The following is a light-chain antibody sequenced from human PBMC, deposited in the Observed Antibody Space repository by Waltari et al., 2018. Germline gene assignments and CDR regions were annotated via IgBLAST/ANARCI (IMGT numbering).Light chain of an antibody. CDR3: QQRSNWPPLT. CDR1: QSVSSY. Sequence: EIVLTQSPATLSLSPGERATLSCRASQSVSSYLAWFQQKPGNAPRLLSYDGSNRGTGIPARFRGSGSGTDFTRTISGLEPEDFAVYYCQQRSNWPPLTFGGGTKVEIK. CDR2: DGS. V-gene: IGKV3-11*01. J-gene: IGKJ4*01.